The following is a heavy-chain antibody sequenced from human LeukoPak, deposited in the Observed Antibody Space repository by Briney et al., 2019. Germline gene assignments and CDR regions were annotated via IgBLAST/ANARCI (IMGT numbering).Heavy chain of an antibody. CDR3: ANALGSPHYFDY. D-gene: IGHD1-1*01. V-gene: IGHV3-23*01. J-gene: IGHJ4*02. Sequence: GGSLRLSCAASGFTFSSYAMSWVRQAPGKGLDWVSAISGSGGSTYYEDSVKGRFTISRDNSKNTLYLQMTSLRAEDTAVNYCANALGSPHYFDYWGQGTLVTVSS. CDR2: ISGSGGST. CDR1: GFTFSSYA.